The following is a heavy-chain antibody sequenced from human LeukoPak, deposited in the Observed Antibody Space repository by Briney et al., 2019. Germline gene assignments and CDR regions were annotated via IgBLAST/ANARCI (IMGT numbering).Heavy chain of an antibody. V-gene: IGHV4-34*01. D-gene: IGHD3-9*01. CDR3: ARGYYDILTGYHYYFDY. J-gene: IGHJ4*02. CDR1: GGSFSGYY. Sequence: SETLSLTCAVYGGSFSGYYWSWIRQPPGKGLEWIGEINHSGSTNYNPSLKSRVTISVDTSKNQFSLKLSSVTAADTAVYYCARGYYDILTGYHYYFDYWGQGTLATVSS. CDR2: INHSGST.